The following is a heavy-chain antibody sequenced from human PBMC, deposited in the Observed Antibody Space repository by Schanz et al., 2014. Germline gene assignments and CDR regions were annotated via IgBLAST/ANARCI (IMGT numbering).Heavy chain of an antibody. Sequence: EVQLVESGGGLVQPGRSLKLSCAASGFIFSSYAMTWVRQAPGKGLEWVSAISTGGGNTYYTDSVKGRFTISRDNSKNTLYLQMNSLRAEDTAVYYCARGLCSGGSCSSFHAYWGQGTLATVSS. CDR2: ISTGGGNT. CDR1: GFIFSSYA. J-gene: IGHJ4*02. D-gene: IGHD2-15*01. CDR3: ARGLCSGGSCSSFHAY. V-gene: IGHV3-23*04.